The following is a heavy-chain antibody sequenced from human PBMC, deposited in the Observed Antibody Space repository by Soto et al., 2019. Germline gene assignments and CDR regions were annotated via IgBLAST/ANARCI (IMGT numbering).Heavy chain of an antibody. CDR1: GFTISTFA. D-gene: IGHD2-21*01. J-gene: IGHJ5*02. CDR2: VTGSGGQI. CDR3: AKDAVYKDGLWLMDS. Sequence: GSLRLSCAASGFTISTFAMTWVRQAPGKGLECVSGVTGSGGQIHYADSVKGRFTISKDNSKNTLYLQMSNLREEDTALYYCAKDAVYKDGLWLMDSWGQGTLVTVS. V-gene: IGHV3-23*01.